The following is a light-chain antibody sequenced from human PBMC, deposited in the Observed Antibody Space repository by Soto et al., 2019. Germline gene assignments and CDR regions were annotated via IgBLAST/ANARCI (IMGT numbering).Light chain of an antibody. CDR3: QPYGSSPGFT. V-gene: IGKV3-20*01. CDR1: QSVSSSY. CDR2: GAS. J-gene: IGKJ3*01. Sequence: EIVLTQSPGTLSLSPGERATLSCRASQSVSSSYLAWYQQKPGQAPRLLIYGASSRATGIPDRFSGSGSGTDFTLTISRLEPEDFAVYYCQPYGSSPGFTFGPGTKVDIK.